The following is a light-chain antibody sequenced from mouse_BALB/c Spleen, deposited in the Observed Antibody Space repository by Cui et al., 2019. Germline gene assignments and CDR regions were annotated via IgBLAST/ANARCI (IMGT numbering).Light chain of an antibody. V-gene: IGKV4-58*01. CDR3: QQWSGYPYT. Sequence: NVLTQSPAIMAASLGQKATMTCSASSSVRSSYLHWDHQKSGASPKPLIHRTSNLASGVPARFSGSGSGTSYSLTISGVEAEDDATYYCQQWSGYPYTFGGGTKLEIK. CDR1: SSVRSSY. CDR2: RTS. J-gene: IGKJ2*01.